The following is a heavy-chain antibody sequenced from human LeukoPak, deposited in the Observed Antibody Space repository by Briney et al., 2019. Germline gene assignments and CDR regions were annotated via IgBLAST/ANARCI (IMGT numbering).Heavy chain of an antibody. Sequence: GASVKVSCKTSGYTFNRYTITWVRQAPGQGLEWMGWVSTSNGDTNYAEKFQGRVIMTTETVTKTAYMELRRLRSGDTAMYFCARVSDTSMVTPGFDSWGQGTLVTVSS. D-gene: IGHD5-18*01. V-gene: IGHV1-18*01. CDR3: ARVSDTSMVTPGFDS. CDR2: VSTSNGDT. J-gene: IGHJ4*02. CDR1: GYTFNRYT.